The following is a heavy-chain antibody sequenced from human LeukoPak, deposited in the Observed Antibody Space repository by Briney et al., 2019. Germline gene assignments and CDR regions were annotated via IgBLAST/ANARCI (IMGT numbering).Heavy chain of an antibody. D-gene: IGHD3-22*01. V-gene: IGHV1-18*01. CDR1: GYTFTSYG. J-gene: IGHJ3*02. CDR2: IRAYNGNT. CDR3: ARDKDSSAYYYISFDI. Sequence: ASVRVSCKASGYTFTSYGISWVGQAPGHGRGGRGWIRAYNGNTNYAQKLQARATMTTDTSTSTAYMELRSLRSDDTAVYYCARDKDSSAYYYISFDIWGQGTMVTVSS.